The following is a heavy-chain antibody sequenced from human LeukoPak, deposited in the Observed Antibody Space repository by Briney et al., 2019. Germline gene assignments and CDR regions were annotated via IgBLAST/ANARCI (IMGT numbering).Heavy chain of an antibody. Sequence: SQTLSLTCTVSGGSISSGGYYWSWIRQHPGKGLEWIGYIYYSGSTYYNPSLKSRVTISVDTSKNQFSLKLSSATAADTAVYYCARGMFGDYRDAFDIWGQGTMVTVSS. CDR2: IYYSGST. CDR1: GGSISSGGYY. J-gene: IGHJ3*02. D-gene: IGHD4-17*01. CDR3: ARGMFGDYRDAFDI. V-gene: IGHV4-31*03.